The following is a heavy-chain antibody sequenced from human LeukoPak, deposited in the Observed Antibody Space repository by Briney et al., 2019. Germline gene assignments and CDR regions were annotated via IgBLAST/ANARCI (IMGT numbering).Heavy chain of an antibody. CDR2: MSFDGSNE. CDR3: ARDFLLLRGAFDI. CDR1: GFTFSSYG. D-gene: IGHD2-21*02. Sequence: GRSLRLSCAASGFTFSSYGMHWVRQAPGKGLQWVAVMSFDGSNEHYADSVKGRFTISRDNSKKTLFLLMNNLRTEDTAVYYCARDFLLLRGAFDIWGQGTMVTVSS. J-gene: IGHJ3*02. V-gene: IGHV3-30*19.